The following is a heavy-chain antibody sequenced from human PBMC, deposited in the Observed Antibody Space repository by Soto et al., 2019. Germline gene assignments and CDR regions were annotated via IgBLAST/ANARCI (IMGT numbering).Heavy chain of an antibody. D-gene: IGHD3-3*01. CDR3: AALEWPNYYYYGMDV. CDR2: ISAYNGNT. Sequence: QVQLVQSGAEVKKPGASVKVSCKASGYTSTSYGISWVRQAPGQGLEWMGWISAYNGNTNYAQKLQGRVTMTTDTSTSTAYMELRSLRSDDTAVYYCAALEWPNYYYYGMDVWGQGTTVTVSS. CDR1: GYTSTSYG. V-gene: IGHV1-18*04. J-gene: IGHJ6*02.